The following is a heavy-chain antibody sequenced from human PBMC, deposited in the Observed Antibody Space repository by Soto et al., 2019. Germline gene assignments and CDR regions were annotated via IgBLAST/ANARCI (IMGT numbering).Heavy chain of an antibody. Sequence: QVQLEESGPGLVKPSETLSLTCTVSGGSISSYYWSWIRQPAGKGLEWIGRIYTSWSTNYNPSLKSRVTMSVDTSKNHFSRMLSSVTAADTAVYYCARDLMVRGVTLNDYYGMDVWGQGTTVTVSS. D-gene: IGHD3-10*01. CDR1: GGSISSYY. J-gene: IGHJ6*02. CDR2: IYTSWST. CDR3: ARDLMVRGVTLNDYYGMDV. V-gene: IGHV4-4*07.